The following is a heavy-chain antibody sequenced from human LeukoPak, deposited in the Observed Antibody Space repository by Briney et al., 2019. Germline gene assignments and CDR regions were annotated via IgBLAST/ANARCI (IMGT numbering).Heavy chain of an antibody. D-gene: IGHD3-22*01. CDR3: ASNYDSSGYESADGAVDI. V-gene: IGHV1-18*01. Sequence: ASVKVSCKASGSTFTSYGISWGRLAPGQGQGWVGWVSANNGNTNYAQKVQGRVTMTTDTSTSTAYMELRSLRSDDTAVYYCASNYDSSGYESADGAVDIWGQGTMVTVSS. J-gene: IGHJ3*02. CDR2: VSANNGNT. CDR1: GSTFTSYG.